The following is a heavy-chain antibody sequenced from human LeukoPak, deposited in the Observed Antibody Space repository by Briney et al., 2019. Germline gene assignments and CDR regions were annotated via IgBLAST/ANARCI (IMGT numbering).Heavy chain of an antibody. CDR2: IYYSGST. V-gene: IGHV4-39*07. CDR3: VRAVVSAAQFDY. CDR1: GGSINSSIYH. D-gene: IGHD2-2*01. J-gene: IGHJ4*02. Sequence: SETLSLTCTVSGGSINSSIYHWGWIRQPPGKGLEWIGNIYYSGSTYYNPSLKSRVTISVDTSKNQLSLKLSSVTAADTAVYYCVRAVVSAAQFDYWGQGTLVTVSS.